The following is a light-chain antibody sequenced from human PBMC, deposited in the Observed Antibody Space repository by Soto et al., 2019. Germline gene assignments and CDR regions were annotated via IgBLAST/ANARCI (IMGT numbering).Light chain of an antibody. CDR3: QYYGNSRIT. V-gene: IGKV3-20*01. Sequence: EIVLTQSPGTLSLSPGERVTLPCRASQSVNNNFLSWYQQKPGQAPRLLIYAASSGATGIPDRFSGSGSGTDFTLTINRLEPEDFVVYYCQYYGNSRITFGQGTRLEN. CDR1: QSVNNNF. CDR2: AAS. J-gene: IGKJ5*01.